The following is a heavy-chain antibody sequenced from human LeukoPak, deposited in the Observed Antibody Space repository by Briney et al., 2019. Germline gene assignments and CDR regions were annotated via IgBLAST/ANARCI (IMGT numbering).Heavy chain of an antibody. V-gene: IGHV4-39*01. CDR1: GGSISSSSYY. Sequence: SETLSLTCTVSGGSISSSSYYWDWVRQPPGKGLEWIGSIYYSGSTYYNPSLKSRVTISVDTSKNQFSLKLSSVTAADTAVYYCARTPYCSSTSCYPNWFDPWGQGTLVTVSS. CDR3: ARTPYCSSTSCYPNWFDP. CDR2: IYYSGST. D-gene: IGHD2-2*01. J-gene: IGHJ5*02.